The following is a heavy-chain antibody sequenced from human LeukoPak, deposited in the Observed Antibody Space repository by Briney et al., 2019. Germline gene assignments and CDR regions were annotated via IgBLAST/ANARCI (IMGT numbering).Heavy chain of an antibody. CDR1: GYTFTSYG. J-gene: IGHJ6*04. CDR2: IIPILGIA. Sequence: ASVKVSCKASGYTFTSYGISWVRQAPGQGLEWMGRIIPILGIANYAQKFQGRVTITADKSTSTAYMELSSLRSEDTVVYYCAREYARENYSYGRAAGAKGPTATVSS. CDR3: AREYARENYSYGRAA. V-gene: IGHV1-69*04.